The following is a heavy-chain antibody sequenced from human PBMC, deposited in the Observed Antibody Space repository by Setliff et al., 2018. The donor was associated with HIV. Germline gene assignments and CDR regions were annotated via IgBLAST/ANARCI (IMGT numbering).Heavy chain of an antibody. D-gene: IGHD2-15*01. CDR1: GGSISSYY. V-gene: IGHV4-4*07. CDR2: IYTSGST. J-gene: IGHJ3*02. CDR3: ARGYCSGGSCYFSVDAFDI. Sequence: SETLSLTCTVSGGSISSYYWSWIRQPAGKGLEWIGRIYTSGSTNYNPSLKSRVTMSIDTSKNQFSLKLSSVTAADTAVYYCARGYCSGGSCYFSVDAFDIWGQGTMVTVSS.